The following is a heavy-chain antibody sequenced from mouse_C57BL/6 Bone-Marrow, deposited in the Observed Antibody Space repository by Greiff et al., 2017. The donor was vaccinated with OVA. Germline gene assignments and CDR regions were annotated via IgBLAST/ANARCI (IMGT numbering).Heavy chain of an antibody. CDR1: EYEFPSHD. D-gene: IGHD1-1*01. CDR2: INSDGGST. CDR3: AGHGGSSPSYWYFDV. V-gene: IGHV5-2*01. J-gene: IGHJ1*03. Sequence: EVKLVESGGGLVQPGESLKLSCESNEYEFPSHDMSWVRKTPEKRLELVAAINSDGGSTYYPDTMESRFIISRDNTKKTLYLQMSRLRSEDTALYYGAGHGGSSPSYWYFDVWGTGTTVTVSS.